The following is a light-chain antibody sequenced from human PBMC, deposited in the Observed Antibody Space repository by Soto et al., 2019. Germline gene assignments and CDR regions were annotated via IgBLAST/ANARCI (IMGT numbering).Light chain of an antibody. CDR1: QSIGKH. CDR2: GAS. V-gene: IGKV1-39*01. CDR3: QQGYSSPAT. Sequence: DIQMTQSLSSLSASLGDTVTISCRVSQSIGKHLNLYQQKPGKAPKFLIYGASKLQNGTPSRFTGSGSGTDFTLTVNSLQAEDFATYYCQQGYSSPATLGQGPRRENK. J-gene: IGKJ5*01.